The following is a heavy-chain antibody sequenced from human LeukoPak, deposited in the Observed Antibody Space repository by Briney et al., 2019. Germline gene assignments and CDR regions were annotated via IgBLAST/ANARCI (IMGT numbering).Heavy chain of an antibody. CDR3: ATNHDYGDHEDY. CDR1: GYTFTGYY. CDR2: INPNSGGT. Sequence: ASVKVSCKASGYTFTGYYMHWVRQAPGQGLEWMGWINPNSGGTNYAQKFQGRVTMTRDTSISTAYMELSRLRYDDTAVYYCATNHDYGDHEDYWGQGTLVTVSS. V-gene: IGHV1-2*02. J-gene: IGHJ4*02. D-gene: IGHD4-17*01.